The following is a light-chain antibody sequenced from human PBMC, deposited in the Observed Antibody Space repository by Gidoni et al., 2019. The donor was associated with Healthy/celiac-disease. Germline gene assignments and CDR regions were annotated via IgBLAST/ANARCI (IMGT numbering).Light chain of an antibody. J-gene: IGKJ1*01. Sequence: DIQMTQSPSSLSASVGDRITITCRARQSISSYLNWYQQKPGKAPSRFSGSGSGTDFTLTISSLQPEDFATYYCQQSYSTPRTFGQGTKVEIK. CDR1: QSISSY. V-gene: IGKV1-39*01. CDR3: QQSYSTPRT.